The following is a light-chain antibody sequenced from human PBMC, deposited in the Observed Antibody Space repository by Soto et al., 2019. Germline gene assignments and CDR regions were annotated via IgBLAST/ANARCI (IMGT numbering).Light chain of an antibody. Sequence: DAQMTQSPSSLSASVGDSVTITCRASQSIVTYLDWYQHKPGKAPKLLIYAASSLQSGVPSRFSGSRSGTHFILTLRTLHPEDFASYYCQESHRTFGQGTKLEIK. V-gene: IGKV1-39*01. CDR2: AAS. J-gene: IGKJ2*01. CDR1: QSIVTY. CDR3: QESHRT.